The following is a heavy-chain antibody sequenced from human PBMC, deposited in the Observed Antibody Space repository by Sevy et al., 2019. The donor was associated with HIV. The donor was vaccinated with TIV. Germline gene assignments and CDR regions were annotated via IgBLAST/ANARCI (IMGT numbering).Heavy chain of an antibody. CDR3: ARLSRNNVVVTGVRRDGFDV. CDR1: GGSISTYY. CDR2: IYYTGKT. Sequence: SETLSLTCTVSGGSISTYYWSWIRQPPGKGLQWIGYIYYTGKTNYNPSLQTPVTMSIDTSKNQFSLRLSSVTSADTAMYYCARLSRNNVVVTGVRRDGFDVWGQGTMSPSPQ. V-gene: IGHV4-59*01. D-gene: IGHD2-21*02. J-gene: IGHJ3*01.